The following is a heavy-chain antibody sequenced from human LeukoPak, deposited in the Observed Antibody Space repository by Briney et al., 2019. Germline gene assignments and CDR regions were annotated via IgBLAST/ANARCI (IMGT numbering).Heavy chain of an antibody. CDR1: GYTFTSYY. CDR2: INPSGGST. V-gene: IGHV1-46*01. Sequence: ASVKVSCKASGYTFTSYYMHWVRQAPGQGLEWMGIINPSGGSTSYAQKFQGRVTMTRDTSTSTVYMELSSLRSEDTAVYYCARGFGWFGELGALDIWGQGTMVTVSS. D-gene: IGHD3-10*01. CDR3: ARGFGWFGELGALDI. J-gene: IGHJ3*02.